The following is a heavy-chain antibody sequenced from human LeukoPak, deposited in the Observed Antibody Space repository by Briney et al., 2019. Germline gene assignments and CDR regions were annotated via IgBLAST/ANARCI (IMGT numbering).Heavy chain of an antibody. Sequence: GGSLRLSCAASGFTFSSYAMSWVRQAPGKGLEWVSAISGSGGSTYYADSVKGRFTISRDNAKNTLYLQMNSLRAEDTAVYYCARPRIAAAGYNYWGQGTLATVSS. CDR2: ISGSGGST. J-gene: IGHJ4*02. D-gene: IGHD6-13*01. CDR1: GFTFSSYA. CDR3: ARPRIAAAGYNY. V-gene: IGHV3-23*01.